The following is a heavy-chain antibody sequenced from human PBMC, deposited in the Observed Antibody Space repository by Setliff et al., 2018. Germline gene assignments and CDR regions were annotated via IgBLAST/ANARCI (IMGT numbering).Heavy chain of an antibody. D-gene: IGHD3-22*01. CDR3: AREGYYDSSRPNWFDP. CDR1: GFTFSYYW. CDR2: IKQDGGEK. Sequence: LRLSCGASGFTFSYYWMSWVRQAPGKGLEWVANIKQDGGEKYYVDSVKGRFTISRDNAKDSLYLQMNSLRAEDSAVYYCAREGYYDSSRPNWFDPWGQGTLVTVSS. V-gene: IGHV3-7*01. J-gene: IGHJ5*02.